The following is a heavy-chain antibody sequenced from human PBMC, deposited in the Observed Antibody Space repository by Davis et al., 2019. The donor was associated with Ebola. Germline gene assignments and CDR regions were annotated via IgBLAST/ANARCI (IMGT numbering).Heavy chain of an antibody. CDR2: ITSSSDYI. J-gene: IGHJ5*02. CDR1: GFTFSSYW. D-gene: IGHD3-22*01. V-gene: IGHV3-21*01. CDR3: ARDRDYYDTSGYHPRGWLDL. Sequence: GESLKISCAASGFTFSSYWMSWVRQAPGKGLEWVASITSSSDYIYYADSVKGRFTISRDNAKSSLYLQMSSLRADDTAVYYCARDRDYYDTSGYHPRGWLDLWGQGTLVTVSS.